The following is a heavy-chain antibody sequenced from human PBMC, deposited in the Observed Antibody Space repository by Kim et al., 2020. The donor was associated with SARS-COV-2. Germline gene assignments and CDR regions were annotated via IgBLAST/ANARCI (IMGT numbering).Heavy chain of an antibody. CDR2: GNVNT. CDR3: AREQGGFGY. V-gene: IGHV1-3*01. J-gene: IGHJ4*02. Sequence: GNVNTRNSQKFQGRVTPTRDTSASTAFMELSSLRSEDTAVYYCAREQGGFGYWGQGTLVTVSS.